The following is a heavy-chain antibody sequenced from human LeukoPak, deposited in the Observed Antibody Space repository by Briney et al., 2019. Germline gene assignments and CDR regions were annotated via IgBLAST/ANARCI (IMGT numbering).Heavy chain of an antibody. J-gene: IGHJ4*02. Sequence: PGGSLRLTCAASGFTFSNYAIHWVSQAPGRGLEWVAAISYDGNSQHYGAPVKGRFTISRDNSKNTVYLQINTLRTDDAAIYYCAKPYPTLTTSAVLDNWGQGTLVTVSS. V-gene: IGHV3-30*18. CDR1: GFTFSNYA. D-gene: IGHD1-1*01. CDR2: ISYDGNSQ. CDR3: AKPYPTLTTSAVLDN.